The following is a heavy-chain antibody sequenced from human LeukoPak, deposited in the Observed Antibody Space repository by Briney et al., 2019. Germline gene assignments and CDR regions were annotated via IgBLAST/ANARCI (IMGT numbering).Heavy chain of an antibody. D-gene: IGHD4-17*01. V-gene: IGHV1-3*01. CDR2: IDVGDGNT. Sequence: ASVKVSCKASGYTFTNYAIHWVRQAPGQGLEWMGWIDVGDGNTKYSQSFQGRVTITRDTSANTAYMELSSLRSEDTAVYYCARDDFGDYVTPPFDYWGQGTLVTVSS. CDR1: GYTFTNYA. J-gene: IGHJ4*02. CDR3: ARDDFGDYVTPPFDY.